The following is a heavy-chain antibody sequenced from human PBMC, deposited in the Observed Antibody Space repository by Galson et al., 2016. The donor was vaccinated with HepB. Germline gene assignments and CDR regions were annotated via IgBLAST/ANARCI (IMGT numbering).Heavy chain of an antibody. CDR1: GFSFSTYD. D-gene: IGHD4-23*01. CDR3: VRDIPNSGCMDV. V-gene: IGHV3-23*01. J-gene: IGHJ6*02. CDR2: ISDNSGIT. Sequence: SLRLSCAASGFSFSTYDMTWVRQAPGKGLEWVSTISDNSGITVYADSVRGRFTISRDNSRNRLYLEMNSLRADDTATYFCVRDIPNSGCMDVWGQGTTVTVSS.